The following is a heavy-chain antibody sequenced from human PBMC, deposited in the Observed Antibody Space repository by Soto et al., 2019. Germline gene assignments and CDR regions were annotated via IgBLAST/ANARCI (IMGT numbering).Heavy chain of an antibody. J-gene: IGHJ4*02. CDR1: GFTFTNAW. Sequence: EVQLVESGGGLVKPGGSLRLSCAASGFTFTNAWMSWVRQAPGKGLEWVGHIKSQSDGGTTDNAAPVKGRFTILRDDSKNTLFLQMNRLKTEDTAVYYCTTAGGIPFVGVIVKGANFWGQGTLVTVSS. CDR3: TTAGGIPFVGVIVKGANF. D-gene: IGHD3-16*02. V-gene: IGHV3-15*01. CDR2: IKSQSDGGTT.